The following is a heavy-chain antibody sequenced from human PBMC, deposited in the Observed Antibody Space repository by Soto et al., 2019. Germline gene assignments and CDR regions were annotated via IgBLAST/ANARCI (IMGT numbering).Heavy chain of an antibody. V-gene: IGHV3-30*18. CDR3: AKNRPLDY. J-gene: IGHJ4*02. Sequence: QVQLVESGGGVVQPGRSLRLSCAASGFTFSSYGMHWVRQAPGKGLEWVAVISYDGSNKYYADSVKGRFTISRDNSKNPLYLQMNSLRAEDTAVYYCAKNRPLDYWGQGTLVTVSS. CDR2: ISYDGSNK. CDR1: GFTFSSYG.